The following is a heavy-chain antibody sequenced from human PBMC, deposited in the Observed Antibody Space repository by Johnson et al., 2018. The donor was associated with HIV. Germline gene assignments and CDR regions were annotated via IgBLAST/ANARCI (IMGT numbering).Heavy chain of an antibody. J-gene: IGHJ3*01. D-gene: IGHD6-6*01. CDR1: GFTFSNAW. CDR2: IKSTTDGGTT. CDR3: ARVGGYSSSSGGNYPKLRSPAFDF. Sequence: VQLVESGGGLVKPGGSLRLSYAASGFTFSNAWMSWVRQAPGKGLEWVGRIKSTTDGGTTDYAAPVKGRFTISRDDSKNTLYLQMNSLKTEDTAVYYCARVGGYSSSSGGNYPKLRSPAFDFWVQGSVVTVSS. V-gene: IGHV3-15*01.